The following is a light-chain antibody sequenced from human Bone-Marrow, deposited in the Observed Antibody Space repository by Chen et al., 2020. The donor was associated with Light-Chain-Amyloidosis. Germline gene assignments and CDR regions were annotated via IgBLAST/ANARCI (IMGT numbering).Light chain of an antibody. Sequence: QSALTQPASVSGSPGQSITISCTGTSRDVGGDNHVSWYQQHPDNAPKLLIYEVTNRPSWVPDRFSGSKSDNTASLTISGLQTEDEADYCCSSYTITNTLVFGSGTRVTVL. CDR1: SRDVGGDNH. V-gene: IGLV2-14*01. CDR3: SSYTITNTLV. J-gene: IGLJ1*01. CDR2: EVT.